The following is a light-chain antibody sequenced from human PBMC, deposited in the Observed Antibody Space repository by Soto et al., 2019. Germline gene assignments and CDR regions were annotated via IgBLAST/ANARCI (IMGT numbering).Light chain of an antibody. CDR1: QSVSSN. CDR3: QQYNNWPLT. Sequence: EIVMTQSPASLSVSPGERATLSCRASQSVSSNLAWYQQKPGQAPRLLFYGASTRATGIPARFSGSGSGTGFTLTISSLPSEDFAVYYCQQYNNWPLTFGGGSKVEIK. CDR2: GAS. J-gene: IGKJ4*01. V-gene: IGKV3-15*01.